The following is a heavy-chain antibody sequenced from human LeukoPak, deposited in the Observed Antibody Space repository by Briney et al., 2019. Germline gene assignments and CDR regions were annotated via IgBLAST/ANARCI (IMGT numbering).Heavy chain of an antibody. Sequence: ASVKVSCKASGYTFTSYGISWVRQAPGQGLEWMGWISAYNGNTNYAQKLQGRVTMTTDTSTSTAYMELRSLRSDDTAVYYCARDLKGLLDYYYYGMDVWGQGTTVTVSS. CDR1: GYTFTSYG. CDR2: ISAYNGNT. V-gene: IGHV1-18*01. J-gene: IGHJ6*02. CDR3: ARDLKGLLDYYYYGMDV. D-gene: IGHD2-21*01.